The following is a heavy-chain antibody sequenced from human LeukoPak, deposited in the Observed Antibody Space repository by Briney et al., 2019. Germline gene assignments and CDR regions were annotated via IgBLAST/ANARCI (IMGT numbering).Heavy chain of an antibody. D-gene: IGHD6-19*01. CDR1: GGSISSYY. J-gene: IGHJ4*02. V-gene: IGHV4-59*01. CDR3: ARGLGAVAGTGEYDY. Sequence: PSETLSLTCTVSGGSISSYYWSWIRQPPGKGLEWIGYIYYSGSTNYNPSLKSRVNISVDTSKNQFSLKLSSVTAADTAVYYCARGLGAVAGTGEYDYWGQGTLVTVSS. CDR2: IYYSGST.